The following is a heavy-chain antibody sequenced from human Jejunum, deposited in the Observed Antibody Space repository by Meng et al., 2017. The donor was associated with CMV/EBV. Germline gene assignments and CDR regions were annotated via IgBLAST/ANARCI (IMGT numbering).Heavy chain of an antibody. Sequence: SGFTFDDYALHWVRQRPGKGLEWVSAISWSGGSVVYADSVKGRFTTSRDNARKSVHLQLNSLRGEDTAVYYCAKDSGRYDFYVMAVWGQGTTVTVSS. CDR1: GFTFDDYA. D-gene: IGHD1-20*01. V-gene: IGHV3-9*01. CDR2: ISWSGGSV. CDR3: AKDSGRYDFYVMAV. J-gene: IGHJ6*02.